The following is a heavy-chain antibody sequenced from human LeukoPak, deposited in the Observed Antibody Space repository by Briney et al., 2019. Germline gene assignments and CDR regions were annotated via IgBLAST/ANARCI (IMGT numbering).Heavy chain of an antibody. Sequence: SQTLSLTCTVSGHSISSGYYWGWIRQPPGKGLDWIGNIYHSGSTYYNPSLKSRVTISVDTSKNQFSLKVRSVTAADTAVYYCARAAARLSYMDVWGKGTTVTVSS. J-gene: IGHJ6*03. CDR3: ARAAARLSYMDV. CDR1: GHSISSGYY. V-gene: IGHV4-38-2*02. CDR2: IYHSGST. D-gene: IGHD6-25*01.